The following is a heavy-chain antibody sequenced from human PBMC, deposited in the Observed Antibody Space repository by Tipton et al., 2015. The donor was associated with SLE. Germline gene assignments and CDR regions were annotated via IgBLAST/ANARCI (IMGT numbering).Heavy chain of an antibody. CDR1: GGSISSYY. V-gene: IGHV4-59*01. Sequence: TLSLTCTVSGGSISSYYWSWIRQPPGKGLEWIGYIYYSGSTNCNPSLKSRVTISVDTSKNQFSLKLSSVTAADTAVYYCARERNYYDSSGYPGWFDPWGQGTLVTVSS. CDR2: IYYSGST. J-gene: IGHJ5*02. D-gene: IGHD3-22*01. CDR3: ARERNYYDSSGYPGWFDP.